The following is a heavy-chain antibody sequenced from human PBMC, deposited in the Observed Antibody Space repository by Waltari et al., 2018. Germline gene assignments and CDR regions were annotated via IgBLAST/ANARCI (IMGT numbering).Heavy chain of an antibody. D-gene: IGHD2-15*01. Sequence: QVQLQESGPGLVKPSETLSLTCTVSGASVSNYYWRWIGQSPGKGLEWIGYSYYSGSTNYNPSLKSRVTISLDTSKNQFSLKLTSATATDTAVYYCARGRGGGGSSNNWFDPWGLGTLVTVSS. J-gene: IGHJ5*02. V-gene: IGHV4-59*02. CDR3: ARGRGGGGSSNNWFDP. CDR2: SYYSGST. CDR1: GASVSNYY.